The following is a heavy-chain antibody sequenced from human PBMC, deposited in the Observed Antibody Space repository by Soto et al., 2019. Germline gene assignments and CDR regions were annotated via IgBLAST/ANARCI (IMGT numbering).Heavy chain of an antibody. CDR3: ARVDYDSSGNDAFDI. D-gene: IGHD3-22*01. CDR1: EFTFYKYG. J-gene: IGHJ3*02. V-gene: IGHV3-33*01. Sequence: GGSLRISCVASEFTFYKYGMHWVRQAPGKGLEWVAAIQADGAKRYYADSVKGRFTISRDDSKNTLYLQMNSLRAEDTALYYFARVDYDSSGNDAFDIWGQGTMVTVSS. CDR2: IQADGAKR.